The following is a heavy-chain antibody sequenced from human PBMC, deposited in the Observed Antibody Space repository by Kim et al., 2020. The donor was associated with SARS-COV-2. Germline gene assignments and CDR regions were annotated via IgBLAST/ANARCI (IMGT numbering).Heavy chain of an antibody. Sequence: GGSLRLSCAPSGFSVRNTYLSWVRQAPGKGLEWVSLIFCDGRTFYADSVKGRFTVSKDNSKDTLYLQMNSLGAEDTAVYFCARAGYYDSSGHYF. V-gene: IGHV3-66*01. J-gene: IGHJ2*01. D-gene: IGHD3-22*01. CDR2: IFCDGRT. CDR1: GFSVRNTY. CDR3: ARAGYYDSSGHYF.